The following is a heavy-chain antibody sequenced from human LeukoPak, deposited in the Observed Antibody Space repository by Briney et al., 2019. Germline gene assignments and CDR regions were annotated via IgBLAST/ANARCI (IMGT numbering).Heavy chain of an antibody. J-gene: IGHJ4*02. CDR2: ISYDGSNK. CDR1: GFTFSSYA. Sequence: GGSLRLSCAASGFTFSSYAMHWVRQAPGKGLEWVAVISYDGSNKYYADSVKGRLTISRDNSKNTLYLQMNSLRAEDTAVYYCAREDSGYFDYWGQGTLVTVSS. D-gene: IGHD2-21*01. CDR3: AREDSGYFDY. V-gene: IGHV3-30-3*01.